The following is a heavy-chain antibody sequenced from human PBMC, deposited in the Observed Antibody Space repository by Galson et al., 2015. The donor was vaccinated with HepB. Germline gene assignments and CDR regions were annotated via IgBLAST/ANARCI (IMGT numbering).Heavy chain of an antibody. J-gene: IGHJ4*02. CDR1: GFTFNDHF. V-gene: IGHV3-72*01. CDR3: GRDRAGSWDY. CDR2: IRNKASSYST. Sequence: SLRLSCAASGFTFNDHFMDWVRQAPGKGLEWVGRIRNKASSYSTDYAASVKGRFSISRDDSKNSLHLQMNSLKTEDTAVYYCGRDRAGSWDYWGQGTQVTVSS. D-gene: IGHD3-10*01.